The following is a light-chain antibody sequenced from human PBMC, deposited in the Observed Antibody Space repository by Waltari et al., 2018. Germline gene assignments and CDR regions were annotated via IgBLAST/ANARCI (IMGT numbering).Light chain of an antibody. V-gene: IGLV2-14*01. CDR3: NAYAGSSSWV. J-gene: IGLJ3*02. Sequence: QSALTQPASVSGSPGQSITISCTGTSSDIGFYNYVSWYQQHPGKAPKLMIFDVRARPSGVSNRFSGSKSGNTASLTISGLQAEDEADYYCNAYAGSSSWVFGGGTKLTVL. CDR2: DVR. CDR1: SSDIGFYNY.